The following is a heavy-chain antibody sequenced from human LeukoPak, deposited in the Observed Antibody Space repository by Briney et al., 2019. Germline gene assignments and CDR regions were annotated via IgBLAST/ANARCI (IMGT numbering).Heavy chain of an antibody. CDR2: IWYDGSNK. CDR3: AREPLNKYNWNERLLDY. D-gene: IGHD1-20*01. CDR1: GFTFSSYG. Sequence: GGSLRLSCAASGFTFSSYGMHGVRQAPGKGLEWVAVIWYDGSNKYYADSVKGRFTISRDNSKNTLYLEMNSLRAEDTAVYYCAREPLNKYNWNERLLDYWGQGTLVTVSS. V-gene: IGHV3-33*01. J-gene: IGHJ4*02.